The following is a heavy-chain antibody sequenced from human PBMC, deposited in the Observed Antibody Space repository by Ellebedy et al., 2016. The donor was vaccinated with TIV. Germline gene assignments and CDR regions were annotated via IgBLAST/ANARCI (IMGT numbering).Heavy chain of an antibody. CDR1: GYTFTSYG. V-gene: IGHV1-18*04. D-gene: IGHD5-12*01. CDR2: ITAYNGNT. Sequence: AASVKVSCKASGYTFTSYGINWVRQAPGQGLEWMGWITAYNGNTNYAQKVQGRVTMTTDTSTSTAYMELRSLRSDDTAVYYCARYRLGEGSGYEFFDYWGQGTLVTVSS. J-gene: IGHJ4*02. CDR3: ARYRLGEGSGYEFFDY.